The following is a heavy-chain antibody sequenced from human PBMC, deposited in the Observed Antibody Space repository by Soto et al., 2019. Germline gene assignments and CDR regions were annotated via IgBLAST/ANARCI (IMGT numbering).Heavy chain of an antibody. J-gene: IGHJ6*02. D-gene: IGHD4-17*01. CDR1: GFTFSSYW. Sequence: VQLVESGGGLVQPGGSLRLSCAASGFTFSSYWMSWVRQAPGKGLEWVANIKQDGSEKYYVDSVKGRFTISRDNAKNSLYLQMNSLRAEDTAVYYCARDDYGDYSGYYYYGMDVWGQGTTVTVSS. V-gene: IGHV3-7*01. CDR2: IKQDGSEK. CDR3: ARDDYGDYSGYYYYGMDV.